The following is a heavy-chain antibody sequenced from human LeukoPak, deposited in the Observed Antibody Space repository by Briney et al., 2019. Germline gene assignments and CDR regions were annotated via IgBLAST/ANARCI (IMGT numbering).Heavy chain of an antibody. CDR2: IYYSGST. D-gene: IGHD1-26*01. V-gene: IGHV4-31*03. CDR1: GGSISSGGYY. CDR3: AKSPSGSPFDY. Sequence: PSETLSLTCTVSGGSISSGGYYWSWIRQHPGKGLEWIGYIYYSGSTYYNPSLKSRVTISVDTSKNQFSLKLTSMTAADTAVYYCAKSPSGSPFDYWGQGTLVTVSS. J-gene: IGHJ4*02.